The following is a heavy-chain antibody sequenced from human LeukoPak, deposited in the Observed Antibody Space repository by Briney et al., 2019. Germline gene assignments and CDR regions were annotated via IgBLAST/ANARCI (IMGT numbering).Heavy chain of an antibody. CDR3: ARDYCGGDCYVDY. V-gene: IGHV3-33*01. CDR1: GFTFSSHG. J-gene: IGHJ4*02. Sequence: PGRSLRLSCAASGFTFSSHGMHWVRQAPCKGLEWVAVLWYDGRTKYYAESVKGRFTISRDNSKNTLYLQMNSLRAEDTAVYYCARDYCGGDCYVDYWGQGTLVTVSS. CDR2: LWYDGRTK. D-gene: IGHD2-21*02.